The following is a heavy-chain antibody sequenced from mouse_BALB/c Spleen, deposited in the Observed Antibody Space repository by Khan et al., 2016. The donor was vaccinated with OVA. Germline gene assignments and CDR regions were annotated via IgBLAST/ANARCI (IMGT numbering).Heavy chain of an antibody. Sequence: QVQLKESGPGLVAPSQSLSITCTVSGFSLITYGVHWVRQSPGKGLEWLGVIWAGGSTNYNSALMSRLSISKDNSKSQVFLKMNSLQTDDTAMYYCTRETAYCGDYEAMDYWGQGTSVTVSA. CDR1: GFSLITYG. CDR2: IWAGGST. CDR3: TRETAYCGDYEAMDY. D-gene: IGHD2-13*01. V-gene: IGHV2-9*02. J-gene: IGHJ4*01.